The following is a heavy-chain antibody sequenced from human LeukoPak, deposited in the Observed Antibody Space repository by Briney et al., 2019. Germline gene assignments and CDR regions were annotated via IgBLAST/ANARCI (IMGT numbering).Heavy chain of an antibody. J-gene: IGHJ6*03. D-gene: IGHD3-22*01. CDR1: GGSFSGYY. Sequence: ASETLSLTCAVYGGSFSGYYWSWIRQPPGKGLEWIGEINHSGSTNYNPSLKSRVTISVDTSKNQFSLKLSSVTAADTAVYYCARGLPLTFYYEGSVLGGYYYKRAVWEKGTRVPFPS. CDR2: INHSGST. V-gene: IGHV4-34*01. CDR3: ARGLPLTFYYEGSVLGGYYYKRAV.